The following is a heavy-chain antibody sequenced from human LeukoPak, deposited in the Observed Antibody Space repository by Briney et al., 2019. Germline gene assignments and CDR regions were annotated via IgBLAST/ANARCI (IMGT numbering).Heavy chain of an antibody. CDR3: ARHAEYNSGWHFYLDH. CDR2: VHNVGST. CDR1: GGSISSGSYY. V-gene: IGHV4-39*01. Sequence: PSQTLSLTCTVSGGSISSGSYYWAWIRQPPGKGLEWIGSVHNVGSTYYNLSLGSRVTMSIDTSKNQFSLRLNSVTAADTAVYYCARHAEYNSGWHFYLDHWGQGILVTVSS. D-gene: IGHD6-19*01. J-gene: IGHJ4*02.